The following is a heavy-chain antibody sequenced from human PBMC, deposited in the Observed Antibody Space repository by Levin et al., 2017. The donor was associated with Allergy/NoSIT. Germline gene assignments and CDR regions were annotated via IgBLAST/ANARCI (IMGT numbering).Heavy chain of an antibody. CDR2: IYHSGST. J-gene: IGHJ4*02. V-gene: IGHV4-38-2*02. D-gene: IGHD6-6*01. Sequence: PSETLSLTCTVSGYSISSGYYWGWIRQPPGKGLEWIGSIYHSGSTYYNPSLKSRVTISVDTSKNQFSLKLSSVTAADTAVYYCAREGSSSRGYWGQGTLVTVSS. CDR3: AREGSSSRGY. CDR1: GYSISSGYY.